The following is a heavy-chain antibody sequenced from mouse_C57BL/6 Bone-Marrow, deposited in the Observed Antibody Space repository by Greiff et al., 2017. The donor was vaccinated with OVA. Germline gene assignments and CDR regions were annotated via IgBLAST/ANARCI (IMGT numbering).Heavy chain of an antibody. CDR2: ISNLAYSI. J-gene: IGHJ1*03. D-gene: IGHD4-1*01. V-gene: IGHV5-15*01. Sequence: EVQLVESGGGLVQPGGSLKLSCAASGFTFSDYGMAWVRQAPRKGPEWVAFISNLAYSIYYADTVTGRFTISRENAKNTLYLEMSSLRSEDTAMYYCARLKLGRYWYFDVWGTGTTVTVSS. CDR3: ARLKLGRYWYFDV. CDR1: GFTFSDYG.